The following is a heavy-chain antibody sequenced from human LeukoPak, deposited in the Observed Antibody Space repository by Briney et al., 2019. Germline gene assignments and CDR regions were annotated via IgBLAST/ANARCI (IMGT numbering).Heavy chain of an antibody. V-gene: IGHV1-18*04. J-gene: IGHJ2*01. D-gene: IGHD3-10*01. CDR3: ARGGGDWYFGL. CDR1: GHTFTCYG. Sequence: ASVKVSCKASGHTFTCYGINWVRQAPGQGLEWMGWISPYNGNTDYAQKLQGRVTMTTDTSTSTAYMELRSLRSDDTAVYYCARGGGDWYFGLWGRGTLVTVSS. CDR2: ISPYNGNT.